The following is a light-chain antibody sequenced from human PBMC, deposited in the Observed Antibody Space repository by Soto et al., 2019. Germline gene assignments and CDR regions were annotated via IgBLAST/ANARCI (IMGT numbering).Light chain of an antibody. CDR3: QQYNNWPPT. CDR1: QSVSSN. J-gene: IGKJ1*01. Sequence: EIVMTQSPATLSVSPGARATLSCRASQSVSSNLAWYQQKPGQAPRLLIYGASTRATGIPARFSGSGSGTEFTLTNSSLQSEDFAVYYCQQYNNWPPTFGQGTKVEIK. CDR2: GAS. V-gene: IGKV3-15*01.